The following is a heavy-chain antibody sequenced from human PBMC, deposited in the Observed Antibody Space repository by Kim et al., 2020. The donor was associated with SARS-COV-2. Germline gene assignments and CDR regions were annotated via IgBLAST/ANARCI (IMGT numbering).Heavy chain of an antibody. CDR1: GGSISSGGYY. CDR2: IYYSGST. CDR3: AGGAAAADCYYGMDV. J-gene: IGHJ6*02. Sequence: SETLSLTCTVSGGSISSGGYYWSWIRQHPGKGLEWIGYIYYSGSTYYNPSLKSRVTISVDTSKNQFSLKLSSVTAADTAVYYCAGGAAAADCYYGMDVWGQGTTVTVSS. D-gene: IGHD6-13*01. V-gene: IGHV4-31*03.